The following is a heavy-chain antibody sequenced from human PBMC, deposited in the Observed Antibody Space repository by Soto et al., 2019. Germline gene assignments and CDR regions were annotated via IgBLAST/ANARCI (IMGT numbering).Heavy chain of an antibody. J-gene: IGHJ4*02. D-gene: IGHD2-2*01. CDR3: ARGSTDAGALQYDFIN. V-gene: IGHV4-4*02. Sequence: QVQLQESGPGLVKPSGTLSLTCAVSGGFISSNNWWTWVRQSQGRGLEWIGEIHYTGRNNYNPSLTNRVTISMDESRNQFSLKMTAVTAADTAVYFCARGSTDAGALQYDFINWGQGIRVTVSS. CDR1: GGFISSNNW. CDR2: IHYTGRN.